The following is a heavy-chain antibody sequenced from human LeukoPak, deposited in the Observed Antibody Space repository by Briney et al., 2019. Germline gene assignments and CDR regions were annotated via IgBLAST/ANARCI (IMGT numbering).Heavy chain of an antibody. V-gene: IGHV3-33*01. CDR1: GFTFSSYG. CDR3: ARDSYCSGGSCYWDYYYYYGMDV. J-gene: IGHJ6*04. CDR2: IWYDGSNK. D-gene: IGHD2-15*01. Sequence: GGSLRLSCAASGFTFSSYGMHWVRQAPGKGLEWVAVIWYDGSNKYYADSVKGRFTISRDNSKNMLYLQMNSLRAEDTAVYYCARDSYCSGGSCYWDYYYYYGMDVWGKGTTVTVSS.